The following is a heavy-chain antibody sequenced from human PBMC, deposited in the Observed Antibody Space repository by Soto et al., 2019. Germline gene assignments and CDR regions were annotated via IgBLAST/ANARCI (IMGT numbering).Heavy chain of an antibody. CDR1: GGSFSGYY. J-gene: IGHJ6*02. Sequence: QVQLQQWGAGLLKPSETLSLTCAVYGGSFSGYYWSWIRQPPGKGLEWIGEINHSARTNSNPSLKSRVTISVDTSKNQFSLKLSSVTAADTAVYYCARVTGRYYYGMDVWGQGTTVTVSS. CDR2: INHSART. V-gene: IGHV4-34*01. CDR3: ARVTGRYYYGMDV.